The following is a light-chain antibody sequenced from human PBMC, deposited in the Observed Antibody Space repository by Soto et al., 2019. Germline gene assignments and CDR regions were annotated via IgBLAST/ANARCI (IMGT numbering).Light chain of an antibody. V-gene: IGKV3D-15*01. CDR1: QSVSSN. Sequence: EIVMTQSPATLSVSPGERATLSCWASQSVSSNLAWYQQKPGQAPRLLIYDLSTRATGIPTRFSGSGSGTEFTLNISSLQSEDFAAYYCQQYNNWPLTFGGGTKVEIK. CDR2: DLS. CDR3: QQYNNWPLT. J-gene: IGKJ4*01.